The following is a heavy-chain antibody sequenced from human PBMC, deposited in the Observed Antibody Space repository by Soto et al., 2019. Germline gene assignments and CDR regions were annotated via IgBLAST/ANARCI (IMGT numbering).Heavy chain of an antibody. J-gene: IGHJ4*02. D-gene: IGHD3-16*01. V-gene: IGHV1-3*04. Sequence: ASVKVSCKASGYTFTSYSIHWVRQAPGQRLEWMGWINTGNGNIKYSQKFQGRVTITRDTSAHTASMELSSLTSEDTAVYYCARDYACRYYWGQGTLVTDSS. CDR1: GYTFTSYS. CDR2: INTGNGNI. CDR3: ARDYACRYY.